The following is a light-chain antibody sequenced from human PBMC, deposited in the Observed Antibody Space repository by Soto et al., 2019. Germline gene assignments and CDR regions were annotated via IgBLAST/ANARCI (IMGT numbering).Light chain of an antibody. CDR2: AAS. V-gene: IGKV1-39*01. CDR1: QSISSY. J-gene: IGKJ4*01. Sequence: DIQMTQSPSSLSASVGDRVTITCRASQSISSYLNWYQQKPGKAPKLLIYAASSLQSGVPSRFSGSGSGTDFTLTISSLQPEDFATYYCQQSYSTPLTFGGXXXXXI. CDR3: QQSYSTPLT.